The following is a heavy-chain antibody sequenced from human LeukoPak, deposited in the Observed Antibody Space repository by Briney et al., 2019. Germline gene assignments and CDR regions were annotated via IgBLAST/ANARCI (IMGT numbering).Heavy chain of an antibody. CDR3: ARDRWLVTMVRGVIIDY. CDR2: INPNSGGT. J-gene: IGHJ4*02. V-gene: IGHV1-2*06. Sequence: ASVKVSCKASGYTFTGYYMHWVRQAPGQGLEWMGRINPNSGGTNYAQKFQGRVTMTRDTSISTAYMELCRLRSDDTAVYYCARDRWLVTMVRGVIIDYWGQGTLVTVSS. CDR1: GYTFTGYY. D-gene: IGHD3-10*01.